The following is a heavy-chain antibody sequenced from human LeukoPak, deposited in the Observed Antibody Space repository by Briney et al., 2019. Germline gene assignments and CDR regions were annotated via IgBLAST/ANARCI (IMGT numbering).Heavy chain of an antibody. CDR2: IYPGDSET. V-gene: IGHV5-51*01. D-gene: IGHD6-19*01. CDR1: EYSFTSYW. CDR3: ARRSSVAGPIDY. J-gene: IGHJ4*02. Sequence: GESLKISCKGSEYSFTSYWIGWVRQLPGKGLEWMGIIYPGDSETRYRPSFQGQVTISADKSISTVYLRWNSLKASDSAMYYCARRSSVAGPIDYWGQGTLVTVSS.